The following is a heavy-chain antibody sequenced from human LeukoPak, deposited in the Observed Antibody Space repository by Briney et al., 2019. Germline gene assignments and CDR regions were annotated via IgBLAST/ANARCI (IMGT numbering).Heavy chain of an antibody. Sequence: ASVKVSCTTSGYTFTSYGISWVRQAPGQGLEWMGWISAYNGNTNYAPKLQGRVTMTTDTSTSTAYMELRSLRSDDTAVYYCARESGYVLPADYWGQGTLVTVSS. CDR3: ARESGYVLPADY. V-gene: IGHV1-18*01. J-gene: IGHJ4*02. D-gene: IGHD5-12*01. CDR2: ISAYNGNT. CDR1: GYTFTSYG.